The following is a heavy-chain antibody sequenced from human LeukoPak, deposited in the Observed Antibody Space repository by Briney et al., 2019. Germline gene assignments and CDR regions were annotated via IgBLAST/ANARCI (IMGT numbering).Heavy chain of an antibody. J-gene: IGHJ5*02. CDR2: INAGNGNT. V-gene: IGHV1-3*01. D-gene: IGHD6-13*01. CDR1: GYTFTSYA. Sequence: ASVKVSCKASGYTFTSYAMHWVRQAPGQRLEWMGWINAGNGNTKYSQKFQGRVTITRDTSASTAYMELSSLRSEDTAVYYCARDTPSSSWYAGSGWFDPWGQGTLVTVSS. CDR3: ARDTPSSSWYAGSGWFDP.